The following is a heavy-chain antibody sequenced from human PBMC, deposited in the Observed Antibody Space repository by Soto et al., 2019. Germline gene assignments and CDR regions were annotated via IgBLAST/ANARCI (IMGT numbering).Heavy chain of an antibody. CDR3: VRSVPAATRAYNGMDV. CDR1: AGSFEGGGG. J-gene: IGHJ6*02. D-gene: IGHD2-15*01. CDR2: IYQSGTF. Sequence: QVRLKESGPGLVKPPGPLSFTCAASAGSFEGGGGGGGVRQPPGKGRGWIGEIYQSGTFNYNPSLASRVSVSVDKSTNQFSLNLNSVTAADTAVYYCVRSVPAATRAYNGMDVWGQGTTVTVSS. V-gene: IGHV4-4*03.